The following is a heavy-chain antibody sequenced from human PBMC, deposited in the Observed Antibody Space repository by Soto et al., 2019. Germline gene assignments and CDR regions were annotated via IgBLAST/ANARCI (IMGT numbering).Heavy chain of an antibody. D-gene: IGHD3-16*01. J-gene: IGHJ5*02. V-gene: IGHV3-30-3*01. Sequence: GGSLRLSCAASGFSFSKHDIHWVRQAPGKGLEWVAVISFDGSDKYYADSVKGRFIISRDNPKNTLYLQMSSLRVEDTAIYYCTRLDDSWGQGTLVTVSS. CDR2: ISFDGSDK. CDR1: GFSFSKHD. CDR3: TRLDDS.